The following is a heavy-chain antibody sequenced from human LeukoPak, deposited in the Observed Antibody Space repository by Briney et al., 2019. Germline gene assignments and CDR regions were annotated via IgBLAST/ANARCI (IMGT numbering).Heavy chain of an antibody. D-gene: IGHD3-16*02. CDR3: AKDLSYDYVWGSYRLFDY. CDR1: GFTFSSYG. CDR2: ISYDGSIK. Sequence: GGSLRLSCAASGFTFSSYGMHWVRQAPGKGLEWVAVISYDGSIKYYADSVKGRFTISRDNSKNTLYLQMNSLRAEDTAVYYCAKDLSYDYVWGSYRLFDYWGQGTLVTVSA. J-gene: IGHJ4*02. V-gene: IGHV3-30*18.